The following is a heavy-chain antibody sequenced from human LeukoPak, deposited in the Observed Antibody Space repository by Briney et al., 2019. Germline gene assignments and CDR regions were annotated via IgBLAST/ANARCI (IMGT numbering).Heavy chain of an antibody. D-gene: IGHD3-10*01. CDR1: GFTFSSYG. J-gene: IGHJ4*02. Sequence: GGSLRLSCAASGFTFSSYGMSWVRQAPGKGLEWVSAISGSGGSTYYADSVKGRFTISRDNSKNTLYLQMNSLRAEDTAVYYCAKDYGSGSYYSPSWGQGTLVTVSS. CDR3: AKDYGSGSYYSPS. V-gene: IGHV3-23*01. CDR2: ISGSGGST.